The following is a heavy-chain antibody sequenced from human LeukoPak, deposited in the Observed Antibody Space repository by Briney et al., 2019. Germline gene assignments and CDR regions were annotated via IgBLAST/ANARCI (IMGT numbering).Heavy chain of an antibody. Sequence: PGGSLRLSCAASGFTFSSYSMNWVRQAPGKGLEWVSAISGSGGSTYYADSVKGRFTISRDNSKNTLYLQMNSLRAEDTAVYYCARVPPYQLLSHLDYWGQGTLVTVSS. V-gene: IGHV3-23*01. D-gene: IGHD2-2*01. J-gene: IGHJ4*02. CDR3: ARVPPYQLLSHLDY. CDR1: GFTFSSYS. CDR2: ISGSGGST.